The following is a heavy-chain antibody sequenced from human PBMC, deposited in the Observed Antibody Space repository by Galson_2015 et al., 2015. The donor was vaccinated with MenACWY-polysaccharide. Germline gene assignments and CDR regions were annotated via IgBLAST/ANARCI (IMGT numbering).Heavy chain of an antibody. CDR1: GSRFSHSG. Sequence: SLRLSCAASGSRFSHSGMHWVRQAPGKGLEWVAVIQYDGSKIVYADSVKGRFTISRDNSKNTLFLEMNSLGAEDTAVYYCAREGSRIVFHAFDIWGHGTMVTVSS. V-gene: IGHV3-33*01. CDR3: AREGSRIVFHAFDI. J-gene: IGHJ3*02. CDR2: IQYDGSKI. D-gene: IGHD6-13*01.